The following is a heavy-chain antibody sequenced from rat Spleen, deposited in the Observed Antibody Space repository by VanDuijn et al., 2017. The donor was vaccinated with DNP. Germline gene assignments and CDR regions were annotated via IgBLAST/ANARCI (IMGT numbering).Heavy chain of an antibody. D-gene: IGHD1-11*01. CDR1: GFSLTSYN. Sequence: QVQLKESGPGLVQPSQTLSLTCTVSGFSLTSYNVHWVRQPTGKGLEWMGIIWTGGSTKYNSALKSRRSISRDTSKSQVFLKMNSLQTEDIATYYCARGGGSYFDYWGQGVMVTVSS. CDR2: IWTGGST. J-gene: IGHJ2*01. CDR3: ARGGGSYFDY. V-gene: IGHV2-30*01.